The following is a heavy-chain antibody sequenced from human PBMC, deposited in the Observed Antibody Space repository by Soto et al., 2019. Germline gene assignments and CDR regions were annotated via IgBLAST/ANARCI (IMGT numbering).Heavy chain of an antibody. CDR3: ARSLPYHSYAMDV. V-gene: IGHV4-31*03. D-gene: IGHD2-2*01. J-gene: IGHJ6*02. CDR2: IYYSWIT. CDR1: GGSINSGGYY. Sequence: PSETLSLTCTVSGGSINSGGYYWSWIRQHPGKGLELIGYIYYSWITYYNPSLKSRLTISRDTSKNHFSLKLSSVTAADTAVYYCARSLPYHSYAMDVWGQGTTVTVSS.